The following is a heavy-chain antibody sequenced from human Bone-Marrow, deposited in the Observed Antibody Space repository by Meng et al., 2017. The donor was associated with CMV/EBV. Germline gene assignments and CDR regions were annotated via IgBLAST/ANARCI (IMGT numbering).Heavy chain of an antibody. V-gene: IGHV1-18*01. Sequence: ASVKVSCKAYGYTFSTYGLTWVRQAPGQGLEWMGWISAYNGKTQYTQSLQGRVTMTTDTSTSTGYMEMRSLRSDDTAIYYCATAFSSYDFWSGLHYNPYYFYGLDVWGQGHAVNVSS. D-gene: IGHD3-3*01. CDR1: GYTFSTYG. J-gene: IGHJ6*01. CDR2: ISAYNGKT. CDR3: ATAFSSYDFWSGLHYNPYYFYGLDV.